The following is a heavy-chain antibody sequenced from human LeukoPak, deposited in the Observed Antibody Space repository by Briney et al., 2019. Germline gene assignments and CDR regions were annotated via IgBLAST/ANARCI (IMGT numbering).Heavy chain of an antibody. CDR1: GFTFDDYA. J-gene: IGHJ4*02. V-gene: IGHV3-9*01. D-gene: IGHD6-13*01. Sequence: PGGSLRLSCAASGFTFDDYAMHWVRQAPGKGLEWVSGISWNSGSIGYADSVKGRFTISRDNAKNSLYLQMNSLRSEDTAVYYCARDPGYSSSWYDYWGQGTLVTVSS. CDR2: ISWNSGSI. CDR3: ARDPGYSSSWYDY.